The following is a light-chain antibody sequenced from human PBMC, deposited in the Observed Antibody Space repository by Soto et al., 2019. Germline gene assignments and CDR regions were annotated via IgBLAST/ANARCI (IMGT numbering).Light chain of an antibody. V-gene: IGKV1-27*01. CDR3: QNYNSAPFT. Sequence: DIQMTQSPSSLSASVGDRLTITCRASQGIANYLAWYQQKPGKVPKLLIYAAYTLQSGVPSRFSDSGSGTDFTLTITSLQPEDVATYYCQNYNSAPFTFGPGTKVDIK. CDR2: AAY. J-gene: IGKJ3*01. CDR1: QGIANY.